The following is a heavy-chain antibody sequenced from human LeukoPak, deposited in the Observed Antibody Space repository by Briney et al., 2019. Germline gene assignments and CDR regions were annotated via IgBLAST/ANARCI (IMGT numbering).Heavy chain of an antibody. Sequence: SETLSLTCTVSGGSISSSSYYWGWIRKPPGKGLEWIGSIYYSGSTYYYPSLKSRVTISVDTSKNQFSLKLSSVTAADTAVYYCARHPPKRGYSYGYGNYWGQGTLVTVSS. CDR3: ARHPPKRGYSYGYGNY. CDR1: GGSISSSSYY. V-gene: IGHV4-39*01. CDR2: IYYSGST. J-gene: IGHJ4*02. D-gene: IGHD5-18*01.